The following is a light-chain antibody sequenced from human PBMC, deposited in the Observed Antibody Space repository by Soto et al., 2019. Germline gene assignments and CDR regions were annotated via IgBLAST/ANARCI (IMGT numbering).Light chain of an antibody. Sequence: DIVMNQPPDSLPVSLGEWANITCKPSQIVGFTSNDKNFLAWYQHKAGQHPKLIVNWASSREVGVHDRFRGSGSGTHFTLTISSLQAEDVAMYYCLPYYKTPTFGQGTKMDTK. CDR3: LPYYKTPT. CDR2: WAS. V-gene: IGKV4-1*01. J-gene: IGKJ1*01. CDR1: QIVGFTSNDKNF.